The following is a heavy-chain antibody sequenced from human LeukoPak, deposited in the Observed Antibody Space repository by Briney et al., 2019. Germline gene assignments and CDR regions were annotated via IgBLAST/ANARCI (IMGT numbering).Heavy chain of an antibody. CDR3: ARAPLSYGSGSYYKGWFDP. D-gene: IGHD3-10*01. CDR1: GYTFTSYG. CDR2: ISAYNGNT. V-gene: IGHV1-18*01. Sequence: ASVKVSCKASGYTFTSYGISWVRQAPGQGLEWMGWISAYNGNTNYPQKLQGRVTMTTDTSTSTAYMEMRSLRSDDTAVYYCARAPLSYGSGSYYKGWFDPWGQGTLVTVSS. J-gene: IGHJ5*02.